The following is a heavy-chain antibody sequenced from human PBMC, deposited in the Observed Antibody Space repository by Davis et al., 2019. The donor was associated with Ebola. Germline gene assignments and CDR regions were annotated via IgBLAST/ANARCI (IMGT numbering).Heavy chain of an antibody. D-gene: IGHD2-2*01. V-gene: IGHV3-73*01. CDR2: IRSKANSYAT. CDR3: TMNIPAAMGGMDV. Sequence: PSETLSLTCAASGFTFSGSAMHWVRQASGKGLEWVGRIRSKANSYATAYTASVKGRFTISRDDSKNTAYLQMNSLKTEDTAVYYCTMNIPAAMGGMDVWGQGTMVTVSS. CDR1: GFTFSGSA. J-gene: IGHJ3*01.